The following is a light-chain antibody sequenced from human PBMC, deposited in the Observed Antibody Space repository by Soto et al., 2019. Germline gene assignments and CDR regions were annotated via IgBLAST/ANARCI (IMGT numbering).Light chain of an antibody. CDR2: GAS. Sequence: EIVMTQSPATLSVSPGERATLSCRASQSVSSNLAWYQHKPGQAPRLLIYGASTRATGVPARFSGSGSGTEFTLTISSLQSEDFAVYYCQQYNNWPPRTFGGGTKVEIK. CDR3: QQYNNWPPRT. V-gene: IGKV3-15*01. J-gene: IGKJ4*01. CDR1: QSVSSN.